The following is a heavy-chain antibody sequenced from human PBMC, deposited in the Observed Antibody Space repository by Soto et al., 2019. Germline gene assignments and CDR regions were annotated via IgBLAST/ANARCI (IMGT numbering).Heavy chain of an antibody. CDR2: IYYSGRT. CDR3: ARGRVDTVTSDSYAFDI. V-gene: IGHV4-34*01. J-gene: IGHJ3*02. D-gene: IGHD4-17*01. Sequence: SETLSLTCAVYGGSFSGYYWSWIRQPPEKGLEWIGEIYYSGRTNYNPSLKSRVTISVDTSKNQFSLKLSSVTAADTAVYYCARGRVDTVTSDSYAFDIWGQGTMVTVSS. CDR1: GGSFSGYY.